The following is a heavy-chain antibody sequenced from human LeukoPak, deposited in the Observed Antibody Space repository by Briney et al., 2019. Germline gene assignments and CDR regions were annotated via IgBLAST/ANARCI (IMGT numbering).Heavy chain of an antibody. D-gene: IGHD5-18*01. CDR3: ARYIYGYLHY. CDR2: TNPSSGST. J-gene: IGHJ4*02. Sequence: ASVKVSCRASGYTFTNYNIHWVRQAPGQGLEWMGITNPSSGSTSYAQKFQGRVTMTRDTSTSTVYMELSSLRSEDTAVYYCARYIYGYLHYWGQGTLVTVSS. V-gene: IGHV1-46*01. CDR1: GYTFTNYN.